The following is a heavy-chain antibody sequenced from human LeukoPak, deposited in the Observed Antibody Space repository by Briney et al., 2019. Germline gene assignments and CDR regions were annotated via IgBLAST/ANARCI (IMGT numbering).Heavy chain of an antibody. Sequence: PGRSLRLSCAASGFTFDDYAMNWVRQAPGKGLEWVSSISSSSSYIYYADSVKGRFTISRDNAKNSLYLQMNSLRAEDTAVYYCAGDLSTIAVADPEYFQHWGQGTLVTVSS. J-gene: IGHJ1*01. V-gene: IGHV3-21*01. D-gene: IGHD6-19*01. CDR2: ISSSSSYI. CDR1: GFTFDDYA. CDR3: AGDLSTIAVADPEYFQH.